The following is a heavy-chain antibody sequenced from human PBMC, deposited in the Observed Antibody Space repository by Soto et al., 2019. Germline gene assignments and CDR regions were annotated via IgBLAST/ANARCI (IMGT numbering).Heavy chain of an antibody. CDR1: GGSISSYY. CDR3: ARQDNWFDP. J-gene: IGHJ5*02. V-gene: IGHV4-59*01. CDR2: IYYSGST. Sequence: PSETLSLTCIVSGGSISSYYWGWIRQPPGKGLEWIGYIYYSGSTNYNPSLESRVTISVDTSKMQFALKLSSVTAEDTAVYYCARQDNWFDPWGQGTLVTVSS.